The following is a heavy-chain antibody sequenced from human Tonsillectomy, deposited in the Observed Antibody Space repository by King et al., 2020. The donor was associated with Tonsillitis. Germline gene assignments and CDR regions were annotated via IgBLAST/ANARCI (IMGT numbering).Heavy chain of an antibody. CDR1: GFIFTDFW. J-gene: IGHJ3*01. Sequence: VQLVESGGGLVQPGGSLRLSCAASGFIFTDFWMHWVRQVPGKGLGWVSGINVDGSDTFYADSVKGRFTISKDNAKNILYLHMNSLTAEDAAVYYCSTVFDFWGQGTIVTVSP. V-gene: IGHV3-74*01. D-gene: IGHD4-17*01. CDR3: STVFDF. CDR2: INVDGSDT.